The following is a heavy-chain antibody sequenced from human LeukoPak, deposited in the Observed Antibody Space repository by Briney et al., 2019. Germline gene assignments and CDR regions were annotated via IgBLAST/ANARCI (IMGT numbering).Heavy chain of an antibody. J-gene: IGHJ4*02. D-gene: IGHD2-2*01. V-gene: IGHV3-64*01. Sequence: GGSLRLSCAASGFTFSSYAMHWVRQAPGKGLEYVSAISSNGGSTYYANSVKGRFTISRDNSKNTLYLQMGSLRAEDMVVYYCAREMGYCSSTSCPTDYWGQGTLVTVSS. CDR3: AREMGYCSSTSCPTDY. CDR2: ISSNGGST. CDR1: GFTFSSYA.